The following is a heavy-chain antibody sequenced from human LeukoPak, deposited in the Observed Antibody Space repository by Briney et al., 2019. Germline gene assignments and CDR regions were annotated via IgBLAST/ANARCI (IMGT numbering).Heavy chain of an antibody. Sequence: GGSLRLSCTASGFTFGDYAMSWFRQAPGKGLEWVGFIRSKAYGGTTEYAATVKGRFTISRDDSKSIAYLQMNSLKTEDTAVYYCTSEWELLPYYWGQGTLVTVSS. CDR2: IRSKAYGGTT. CDR3: TSEWELLPYY. D-gene: IGHD1-26*01. V-gene: IGHV3-49*03. CDR1: GFTFGDYA. J-gene: IGHJ4*02.